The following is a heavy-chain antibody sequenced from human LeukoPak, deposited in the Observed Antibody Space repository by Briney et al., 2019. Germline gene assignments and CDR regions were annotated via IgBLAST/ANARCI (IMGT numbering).Heavy chain of an antibody. V-gene: IGHV3-7*01. CDR1: GFTISNYW. Sequence: PGGSLRLSCAASGFTISNYWMSWVRQAPGKGLEWVANIKQDGGQIYYLESVKGRFTVSRDNAKNSLYLQMNSLRAEDTAVYYCARLGARQMLEYWGQGTLVTVSS. CDR2: IKQDGGQI. CDR3: ARLGARQMLEY. D-gene: IGHD4-17*01. J-gene: IGHJ4*02.